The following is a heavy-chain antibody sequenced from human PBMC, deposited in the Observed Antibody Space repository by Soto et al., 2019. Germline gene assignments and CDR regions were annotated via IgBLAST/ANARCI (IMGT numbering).Heavy chain of an antibody. J-gene: IGHJ6*02. Sequence: GGSLRLSCAASGFTISPYNMIWVRQAPGKGLQWVSCISSSSNTLYYGDSVRGRFTISRDNAKNSLYLQMNSLRDEDTAVYYCARRPDATIKDISYYYALDVWGQGTTVTVSS. D-gene: IGHD2-2*01. CDR2: ISSSSNTL. CDR1: GFTISPYN. CDR3: ARRPDATIKDISYYYALDV. V-gene: IGHV3-48*02.